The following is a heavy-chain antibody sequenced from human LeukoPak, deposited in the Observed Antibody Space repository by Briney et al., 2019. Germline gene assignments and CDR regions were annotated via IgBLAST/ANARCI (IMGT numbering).Heavy chain of an antibody. CDR3: ARYCSGGSCYSKNWFDP. CDR2: ISGDGSTT. V-gene: IGHV3-74*01. Sequence: PGGSLRLSCAASGFIFSRYWMHWVRQVPGKGLVWVSRISGDGSTTTYADSVTGRFSISRDNAKNTLYLQMSSLRAEDTAVYYCARYCSGGSCYSKNWFDPWGQGTLVTVSS. D-gene: IGHD2-15*01. J-gene: IGHJ5*02. CDR1: GFIFSRYW.